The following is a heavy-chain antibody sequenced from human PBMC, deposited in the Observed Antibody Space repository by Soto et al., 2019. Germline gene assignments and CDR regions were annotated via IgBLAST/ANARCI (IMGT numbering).Heavy chain of an antibody. CDR2: IYHSGNT. CDR3: ARDQGIASSGPFDY. D-gene: IGHD6-13*01. V-gene: IGHV4-59*01. Sequence: PSETLPLTCTLSGDSISNYYRRWTRQAPGKGLEWIGFIYHSGNTNYIPSLKSRVTMSIDTSKSQFSLKLNSVTAADTAVYYCARDQGIASSGPFDYWGPGTLVTVSS. J-gene: IGHJ4*02. CDR1: GDSISNYY.